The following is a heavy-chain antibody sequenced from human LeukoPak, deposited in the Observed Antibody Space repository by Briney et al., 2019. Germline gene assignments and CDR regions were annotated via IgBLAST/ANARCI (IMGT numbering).Heavy chain of an antibody. V-gene: IGHV1-69*13. Sequence: SVKVSCKASGGTFSSYAISWVRQAPGQGLEWMGGIIPIFGTANYAQKFQGRVTITADESTSTAYMELSSLRSQDTAVYYCARTRVGRAYYYYMDVWGKGTTVTVSS. CDR3: ARTRVGRAYYYYMDV. D-gene: IGHD2-15*01. CDR2: IIPIFGTA. CDR1: GGTFSSYA. J-gene: IGHJ6*03.